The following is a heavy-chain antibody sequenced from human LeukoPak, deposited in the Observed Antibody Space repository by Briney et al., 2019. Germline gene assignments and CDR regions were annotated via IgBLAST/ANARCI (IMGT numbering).Heavy chain of an antibody. Sequence: GGSLGLSCEASGFTFSTYSMSWVRQAPGKGLQWVANINKDGSEIFYVDSVKGRFTIPRDNAKNSLYLQMNSLRADDTAVYYCARDRSAARLYFFDYWGQGTLATVSS. D-gene: IGHD6-6*01. CDR1: GFTFSTYS. CDR3: ARDRSAARLYFFDY. J-gene: IGHJ4*02. CDR2: INKDGSEI. V-gene: IGHV3-7*01.